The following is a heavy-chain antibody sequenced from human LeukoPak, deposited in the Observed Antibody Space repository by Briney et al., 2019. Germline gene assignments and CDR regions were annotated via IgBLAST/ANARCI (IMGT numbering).Heavy chain of an antibody. CDR1: DDSFSSHY. J-gene: IGHJ3*02. Sequence: SETLSLTCAVSDDSFSSHYWTWIRQPPGKGLEWIGYISYIGSTNYNPSLKSRVTISIDTSKNQFSLKLSSVTAADTAVYYCARDLVTVTKGFDIWGQGTMVSVS. V-gene: IGHV4-59*11. CDR2: ISYIGST. CDR3: ARDLVTVTKGFDI. D-gene: IGHD4-17*01.